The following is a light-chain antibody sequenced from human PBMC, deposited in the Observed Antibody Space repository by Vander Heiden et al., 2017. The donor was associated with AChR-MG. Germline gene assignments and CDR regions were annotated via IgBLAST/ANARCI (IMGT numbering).Light chain of an antibody. CDR2: EVS. V-gene: IGLV2-8*02. Sequence: QSALSQPPSASRSPGQSVTISCTGTSSDVGGYNYVSWYQQHPGKGPKFMIYEVSKRPSGVPDRFSGSKSGNTASLTVSGLQAEDEADYYCSSYAGSKNLVFGGGTKLTVL. J-gene: IGLJ2*01. CDR1: SSDVGGYNY. CDR3: SSYAGSKNLV.